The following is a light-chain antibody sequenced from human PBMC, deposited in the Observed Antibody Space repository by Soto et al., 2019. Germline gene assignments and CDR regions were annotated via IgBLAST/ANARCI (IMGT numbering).Light chain of an antibody. V-gene: IGKV1-12*01. CDR1: QDVDSW. CDR2: AAS. Sequence: DIQMTQSPSSVSASVGDRVTITCRASQDVDSWLAWYQQKPGKAPKLLIYAASNLQSGVPSRFSGSGSGTDFTYTISSLHPEDFATYYCQQGSSFPWTFCQGTKVEIK. J-gene: IGKJ1*01. CDR3: QQGSSFPWT.